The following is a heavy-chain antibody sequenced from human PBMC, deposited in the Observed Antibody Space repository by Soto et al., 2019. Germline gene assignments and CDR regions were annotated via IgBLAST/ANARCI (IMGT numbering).Heavy chain of an antibody. CDR3: ARARTPYYDFWSGYHDAFDI. Sequence: LRLSCAASGFTFSNYAMSWVRQAPGKGLEWVSLVSATAGTTYYTDSVKGRLTISRDNSRNTVYLQMNSLRANDTAVYYCARARTPYYDFWSGYHDAFDIWGQGTMVTVSS. D-gene: IGHD3-3*01. CDR2: VSATAGTT. J-gene: IGHJ3*02. V-gene: IGHV3-23*01. CDR1: GFTFSNYA.